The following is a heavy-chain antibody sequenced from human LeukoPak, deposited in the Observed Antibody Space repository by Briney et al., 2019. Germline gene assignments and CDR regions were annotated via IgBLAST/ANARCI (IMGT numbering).Heavy chain of an antibody. Sequence: SETLSLTCAVYGGSFSGYYWSWIRQPPGKGLEWIGEINHSGSTNYNPSLKSRVTISVDTSKNQFSLKLSSVTTADTAVYYCARNKVVVVPAAISRIWFDPWGQGTLVTVSS. D-gene: IGHD2-2*01. CDR3: ARNKVVVVPAAISRIWFDP. CDR2: INHSGST. V-gene: IGHV4-34*01. J-gene: IGHJ5*02. CDR1: GGSFSGYY.